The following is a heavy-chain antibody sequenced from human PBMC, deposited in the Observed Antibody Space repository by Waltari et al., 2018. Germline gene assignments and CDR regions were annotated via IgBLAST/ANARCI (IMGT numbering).Heavy chain of an antibody. CDR2: IYHSGST. Sequence: QVQLQESGPGLVKPSETLSLTCAVSGYYISSGYYWGWIRQPPGKGLEWIGSIYHSGSTYYNPSLKSRVTISVDTSKNQFSLKLSSVTAADTAVYYCARGFGLGELSLYGYFDYWGQGTLVTVSS. CDR1: GYYISSGYY. D-gene: IGHD3-16*02. CDR3: ARGFGLGELSLYGYFDY. V-gene: IGHV4-38-2*01. J-gene: IGHJ4*02.